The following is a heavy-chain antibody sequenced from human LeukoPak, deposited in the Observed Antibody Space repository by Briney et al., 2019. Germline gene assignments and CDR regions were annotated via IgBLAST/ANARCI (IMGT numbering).Heavy chain of an antibody. J-gene: IGHJ3*02. D-gene: IGHD6-19*01. CDR3: ARDHLWYSSGWYERAFDI. V-gene: IGHV4-59*01. CDR2: IYYSGST. CDR1: GGSISSYY. Sequence: KASETLSLTCTVSGGSISSYYWSWIRQPPGKGLEWIGYIYYSGSTNCNPSLKSRVTISVDTSKNQFSLKLSSVTAADTAVYYCARDHLWYSSGWYERAFDIWGQGTMVTVSS.